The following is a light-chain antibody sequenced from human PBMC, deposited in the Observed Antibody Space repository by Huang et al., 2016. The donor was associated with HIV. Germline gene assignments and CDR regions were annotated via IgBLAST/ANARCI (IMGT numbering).Light chain of an antibody. CDR2: DAS. CDR1: PSIGDN. V-gene: IGKV3-11*01. J-gene: IGKJ4*01. Sequence: IVLTQSPATLSFFPGQRVTLSCRASPSIGDNLAWYQHKPGQSPKLLIYDASHRATGIPDRFSGGGSGTDFTLTISSLEPEDFAVYYCQQRSDWLSFGGGTRV. CDR3: QQRSDWLS.